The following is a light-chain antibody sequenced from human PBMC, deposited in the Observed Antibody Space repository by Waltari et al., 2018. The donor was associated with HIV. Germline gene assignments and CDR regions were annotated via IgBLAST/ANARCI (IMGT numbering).Light chain of an antibody. CDR3: QEYNNWPWT. Sequence: VLPQSPSTLSVSPGDRVTLSCRASESVSSNLAWYQQKRGQAPRLVIYGASSRAAGIPGRFSGSGSGTEFTLTISSLQSEDFAVYYCQEYNNWPWTFGQGTKVEIK. CDR2: GAS. CDR1: ESVSSN. V-gene: IGKV3-15*01. J-gene: IGKJ1*01.